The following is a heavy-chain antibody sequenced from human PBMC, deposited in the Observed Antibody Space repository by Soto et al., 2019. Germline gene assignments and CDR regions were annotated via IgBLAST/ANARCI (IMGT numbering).Heavy chain of an antibody. V-gene: IGHV3-23*01. CDR3: AKGSDIVAVPAAMGAYYYGMDV. CDR1: GFTFSSYA. Sequence: EVQLLESGGGLVQPGGSLRLSCAASGFTFSSYAMSWVRQAPGKGMEWVSAISGSGGSTYYADSVKGRFTMSRDNSKNTLYLQMNRVRAEDTAVYYCAKGSDIVAVPAAMGAYYYGMDVWGQGTTVTVSS. J-gene: IGHJ6*02. D-gene: IGHD2-2*01. CDR2: ISGSGGST.